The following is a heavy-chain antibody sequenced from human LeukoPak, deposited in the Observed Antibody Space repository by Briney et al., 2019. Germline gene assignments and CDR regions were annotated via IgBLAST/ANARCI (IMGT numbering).Heavy chain of an antibody. CDR1: GFTLSGFTFSSSG. V-gene: IGHV3-30*02. J-gene: IGHJ4*02. D-gene: IGHD3-22*01. Sequence: GGSLRLSCAASGFTLSGFTFSSSGMHWVRQAPGKGLEWVAFIQYDGSNKYSADSVKGRFTISRDNSKNTLYLQMNSLRAEDTAVYYCARDPTVLYDTSGYAGSNWGQGTLVTVSS. CDR2: IQYDGSNK. CDR3: ARDPTVLYDTSGYAGSN.